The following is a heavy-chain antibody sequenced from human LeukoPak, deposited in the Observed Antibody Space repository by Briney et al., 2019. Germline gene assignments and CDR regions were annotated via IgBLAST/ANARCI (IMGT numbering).Heavy chain of an antibody. CDR3: ATSRSGQWLTHDAFDI. J-gene: IGHJ3*02. V-gene: IGHV1-24*01. D-gene: IGHD6-19*01. CDR2: FDPVDGET. CDR1: GYTLTELS. Sequence: GASVKVSCKVSGYTLTELSMHWVRQAPGKGLEWMGGFDPVDGETIYAQKFQGRVTMTEDTSTDTAYMELSSLRSEDTAVYYCATSRSGQWLTHDAFDIWGQGTMVTVSS.